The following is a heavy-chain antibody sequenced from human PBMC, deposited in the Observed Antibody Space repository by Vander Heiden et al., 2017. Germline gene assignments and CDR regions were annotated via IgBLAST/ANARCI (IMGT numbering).Heavy chain of an antibody. CDR1: GFTCSNAW. Sequence: EVQLVESGGGLVKPGGSLRLSCAASGFTCSNAWMSWVRQAPGKGLEWVGRIKSKTDGGTTDYAAPVKGRFTISRDDSKNTLYLQMNSLKTEDTAVYYCTTDLTYYYDSSGYKVDYWGQGTLVTVSS. V-gene: IGHV3-15*01. D-gene: IGHD3-22*01. CDR2: IKSKTDGGTT. J-gene: IGHJ4*02. CDR3: TTDLTYYYDSSGYKVDY.